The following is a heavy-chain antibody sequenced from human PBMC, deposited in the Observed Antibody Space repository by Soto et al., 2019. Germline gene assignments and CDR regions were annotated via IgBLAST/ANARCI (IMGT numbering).Heavy chain of an antibody. D-gene: IGHD3-3*01. CDR3: AQTSFTYYDFWSGPEYFQH. J-gene: IGHJ1*01. V-gene: IGHV2-5*01. CDR1: GFSLSTSGVG. CDR2: IYWNDDK. Sequence: QITLKESGPTLVKPTQPLTLTCTFSGFSLSTSGVGVGWIRQPPGKALEWLALIYWNDDKRYSPSLKSRLTITKDTSKNQVVLTMTNMDPVDTATYYCAQTSFTYYDFWSGPEYFQHWGQGTLVTVSS.